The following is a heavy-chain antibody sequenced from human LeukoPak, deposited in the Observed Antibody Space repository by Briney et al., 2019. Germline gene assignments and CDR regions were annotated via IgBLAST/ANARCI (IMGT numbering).Heavy chain of an antibody. D-gene: IGHD2-15*01. CDR1: GGSIRSSYYY. CDR3: ARQGCSGGSSYYFGY. V-gene: IGHV4-39*01. J-gene: IGHJ4*02. CDR2: IYDSGST. Sequence: SETLSLTCTVSGGSIRSSYYYWGWIRQPPGRGLEWIGSIYDSGSTYYNPSLKSRVTISVDTSKNQFSLKLSSVTAADTAVYYCARQGCSGGSSYYFGYWGQGTLVTVSS.